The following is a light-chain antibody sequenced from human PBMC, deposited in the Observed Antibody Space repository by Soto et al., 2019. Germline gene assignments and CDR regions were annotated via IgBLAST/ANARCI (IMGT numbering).Light chain of an antibody. CDR1: QSISSW. V-gene: IGKV1-5*03. CDR3: QQSYSTPWT. J-gene: IGKJ1*01. CDR2: KAS. Sequence: DIQMTQSPSTLSASVGDRVTITCRASQSISSWLAWYQQKPGRATKLLIYKASSLESGVPSRFSGSGSGTEFTLTISSLQPDDFATYYCQQSYSTPWTFGQGTKVDTK.